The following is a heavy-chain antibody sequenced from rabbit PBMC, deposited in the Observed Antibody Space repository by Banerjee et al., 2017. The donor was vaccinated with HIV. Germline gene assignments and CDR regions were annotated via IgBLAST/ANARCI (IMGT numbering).Heavy chain of an antibody. Sequence: QSLEESGGDLVKPGASLTLTCTASGFSFSSSYYMCWVRQAPGKGLEWIACIYVGSSGSAYYASWAKGRFTVSKTSSTTVTLQMTSLTAADTATYFCAREVAGSEPFNLWGQGTLVTVS. CDR2: IYVGSSGSA. J-gene: IGHJ4*01. CDR1: GFSFSSSYY. V-gene: IGHV1S40*01. D-gene: IGHD4-2*01. CDR3: AREVAGSEPFNL.